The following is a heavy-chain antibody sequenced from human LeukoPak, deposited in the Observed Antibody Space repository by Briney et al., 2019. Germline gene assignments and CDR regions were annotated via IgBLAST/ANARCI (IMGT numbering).Heavy chain of an antibody. CDR1: GFTFRSYT. J-gene: IGHJ5*02. CDR2: IRYDGSNK. Sequence: GGSLRLSCAASGFTFRSYTLHWVRLAPGKGLEWVASIRYDGSNKYYADSVKGRFTISRDNSKNTLYLQMNSLRAEDTAVYYCAKDHLPYYYDSSGYSLNPSGQGTLVTVSS. CDR3: AKDHLPYYYDSSGYSLNP. V-gene: IGHV3-30*02. D-gene: IGHD3-22*01.